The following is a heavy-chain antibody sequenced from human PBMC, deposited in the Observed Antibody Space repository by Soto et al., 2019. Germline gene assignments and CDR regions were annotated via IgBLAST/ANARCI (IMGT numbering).Heavy chain of an antibody. CDR3: ARWGTTGGLDV. CDR1: GFTFRSYV. V-gene: IGHV3-30*19. D-gene: IGHD3-16*01. Sequence: QVQLVESGGGVVQPGTSLRLSCVGSGFTFRSYVIHWVRQAPGKGLEWVALTSYDGSNKYYDDSVKGRFTICRDNSRNTVELQMDSRRLEDTALYYGARWGTTGGLDVWGQGTLVSVSS. CDR2: TSYDGSNK. J-gene: IGHJ4*02.